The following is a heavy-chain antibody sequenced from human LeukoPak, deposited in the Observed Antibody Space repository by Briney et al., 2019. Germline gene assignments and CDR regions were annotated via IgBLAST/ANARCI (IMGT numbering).Heavy chain of an antibody. CDR1: GYTFTDFY. V-gene: IGHV1-2*02. Sequence: ASVKVSCKASGYTFTDFYIHWVRQAPGQGLEWMGWINPKTGGTNYGQRFKGRVTLTRDTSTSTAYMELSRVRSYDTAVYYCAREVCVNGVCQRYFDFWGQGTPVTVSS. CDR3: AREVCVNGVCQRYFDF. D-gene: IGHD2-8*01. CDR2: INPKTGGT. J-gene: IGHJ4*02.